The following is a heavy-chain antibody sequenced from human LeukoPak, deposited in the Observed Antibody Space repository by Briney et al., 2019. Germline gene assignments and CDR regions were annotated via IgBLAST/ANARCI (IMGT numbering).Heavy chain of an antibody. V-gene: IGHV4-61*02. CDR2: IYMSGTT. J-gene: IGHJ6*03. D-gene: IGHD3-3*01. CDR3: ARDSGVAYDFWSGGTPDYYYYYMDV. CDR1: GGSLRSGSSY. Sequence: SQTLSLSCAVSGGSLRSGSSYWSCIRQPAGKGLEWLRRIYMSGTTNSNPSINSRATLSVDASTNQFSLKLSSVTAADTAVYYCARDSGVAYDFWSGGTPDYYYYYMDVWGKGTTVTVSS.